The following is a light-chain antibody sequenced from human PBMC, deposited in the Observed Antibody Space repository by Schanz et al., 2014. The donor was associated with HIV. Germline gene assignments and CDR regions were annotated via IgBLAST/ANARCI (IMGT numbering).Light chain of an antibody. V-gene: IGKV1-27*01. CDR1: QGISNY. J-gene: IGKJ1*01. CDR2: AAA. Sequence: DIQMTQSPSSLSASVGDRVTITCRASQGISNYLAWYQQKPGKNPKLLIYAAATLQSGVPSRFSGTGSGTDFTLTISSLQPEDVATYYCQKYNSAPRTFGQGTRVDFK. CDR3: QKYNSAPRT.